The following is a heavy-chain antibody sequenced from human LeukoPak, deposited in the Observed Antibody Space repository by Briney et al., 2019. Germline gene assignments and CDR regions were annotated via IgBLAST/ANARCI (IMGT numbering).Heavy chain of an antibody. Sequence: ASVKVSCKASGYTFTSYGISWVRQAPGQGLEWMGWISAYNGNTNYAQKFQGRVTMTRDTSISTAYMELSRLRSDDTAVYYCARDMVRGVRVSDYWGQGTLVTVSS. J-gene: IGHJ4*02. CDR1: GYTFTSYG. D-gene: IGHD3-10*01. CDR3: ARDMVRGVRVSDY. CDR2: ISAYNGNT. V-gene: IGHV1-18*01.